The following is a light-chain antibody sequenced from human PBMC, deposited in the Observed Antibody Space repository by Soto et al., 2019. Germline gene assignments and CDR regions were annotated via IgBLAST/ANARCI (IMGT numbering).Light chain of an antibody. CDR3: SSYTSSSTNV. Sequence: QSAMTQPASVSGSPGLSITMSCTGTSSDVGGYNYVSWYQQHPGKAPKLMIYDVSNRPSGVSNRFSGSKSGNTASLTISGLQAEDEADYYCSSYTSSSTNVFGTGTKLTVL. J-gene: IGLJ1*01. V-gene: IGLV2-14*01. CDR1: SSDVGGYNY. CDR2: DVS.